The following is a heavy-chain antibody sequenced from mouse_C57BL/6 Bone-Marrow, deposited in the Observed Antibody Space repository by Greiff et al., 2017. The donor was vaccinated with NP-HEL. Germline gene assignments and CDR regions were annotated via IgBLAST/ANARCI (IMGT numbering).Heavy chain of an antibody. Sequence: EVQLVESGPVLVKPGASVKMSCKASGYTFTDYYMNWVKQSHGKSLEWIGVINPYNGGTSYNQKFKGKATLTVDKSSSTAYMELNSLTSEDSAVYYGARCSNYAWFAYWGQGTLVTVSA. CDR1: GYTFTDYY. CDR3: ARCSNYAWFAY. D-gene: IGHD2-5*01. CDR2: INPYNGGT. V-gene: IGHV1-19*01. J-gene: IGHJ3*01.